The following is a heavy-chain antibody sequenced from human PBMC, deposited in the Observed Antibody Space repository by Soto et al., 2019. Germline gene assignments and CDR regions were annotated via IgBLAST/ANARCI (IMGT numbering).Heavy chain of an antibody. J-gene: IGHJ4*02. V-gene: IGHV3-30*03. CDR2: ISYDGSNK. Sequence: PGGSLRLSCAASGFTFSSYGMHWVRQAPGKGLEWVAVISYDGSNKYYADSVKGRFTISRDNSKNTLYLQMNSLRAEDTAVYYCATADIVLVPAALGFTDYWGQGTLVTVSS. D-gene: IGHD2-2*01. CDR1: GFTFSSYG. CDR3: ATADIVLVPAALGFTDY.